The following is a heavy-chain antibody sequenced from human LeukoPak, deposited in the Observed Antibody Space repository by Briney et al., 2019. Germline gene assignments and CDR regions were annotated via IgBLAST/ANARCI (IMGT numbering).Heavy chain of an antibody. V-gene: IGHV1-2*02. J-gene: IGHJ5*02. CDR3: ARSNIAARRGDNWFDP. CDR1: GYTLTDYY. Sequence: ASVKVCCKASGYTLTDYYIHWVRQAPGQGLGWRGGISPNSGGTNDAPNFQCRDTMTKDTSVSTAYMKLSSLTSDATAVYYCARSNIAARRGDNWFDPWGQGTLVTVSS. D-gene: IGHD6-6*01. CDR2: ISPNSGGT.